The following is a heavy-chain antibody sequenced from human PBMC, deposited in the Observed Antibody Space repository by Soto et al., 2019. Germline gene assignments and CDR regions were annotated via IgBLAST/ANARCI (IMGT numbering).Heavy chain of an antibody. CDR1: GFSLSNARMG. Sequence: QVTLKESGPVLVKPTETLTLTCTVSGFSLSNARMGVSWIRQPPGKALEWLAHIFSNDEKSYSTSLKSRLTISKDTSKSQVVLTMNNMDPVDTATYYCARIRRYSYSLIWFDYWGQGTLVTVSS. D-gene: IGHD5-18*01. CDR3: ARIRRYSYSLIWFDY. CDR2: IFSNDEK. V-gene: IGHV2-26*01. J-gene: IGHJ4*02.